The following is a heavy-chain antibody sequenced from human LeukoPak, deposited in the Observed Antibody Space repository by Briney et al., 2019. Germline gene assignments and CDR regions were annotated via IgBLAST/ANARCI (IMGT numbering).Heavy chain of an antibody. CDR2: IYYSGST. V-gene: IGHV4-31*03. Sequence: PSETLSLTCTVSGGSISSGGYYWSWIRQHPGKGLEWIGYIYYSGSTYYNPSLKSRVTISVDTSKNQFSLKLSSVTAADTAVYYCARVRDFWSGYSCFDYRGQGTLVTVSS. CDR3: ARVRDFWSGYSCFDY. D-gene: IGHD3-3*01. J-gene: IGHJ4*02. CDR1: GGSISSGGYY.